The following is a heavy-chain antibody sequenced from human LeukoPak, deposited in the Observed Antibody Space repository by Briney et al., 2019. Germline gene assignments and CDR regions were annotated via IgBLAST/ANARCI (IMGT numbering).Heavy chain of an antibody. CDR2: IFYSGSL. CDR3: ARGGGYSGSSFDY. CDR1: GASISSHY. Sequence: KTSETLSLTCTVSGASISSHYWSWIRQPPGKGLEWIGYIFYSGSLNYNPSLKSRVAISVDTSKDQFSLRLTSVTAADTAVYFCARGGGYSGSSFDYWGQGTLVTVSS. D-gene: IGHD1-26*01. J-gene: IGHJ4*02. V-gene: IGHV4-59*11.